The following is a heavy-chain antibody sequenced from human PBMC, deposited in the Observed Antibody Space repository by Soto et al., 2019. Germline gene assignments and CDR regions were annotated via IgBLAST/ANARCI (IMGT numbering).Heavy chain of an antibody. CDR1: GGSVSSGSYY. V-gene: IGHV4-61*01. D-gene: IGHD1-26*01. Sequence: SETLSLTCTVSGGSVSSGSYYWSWIRQPPGKGLEWIGYIYYSGSTNYNPSLKSRVTISVDTSKNQFSLKLSSVTAADTAVYYCARRGKPKGVGGYYYYYMDVWGKGTTVTVSS. CDR3: ARRGKPKGVGGYYYYYMDV. CDR2: IYYSGST. J-gene: IGHJ6*03.